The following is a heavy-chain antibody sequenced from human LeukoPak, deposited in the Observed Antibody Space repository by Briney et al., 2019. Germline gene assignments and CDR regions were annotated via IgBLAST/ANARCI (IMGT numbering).Heavy chain of an antibody. CDR2: ISGSGGST. J-gene: IGHJ3*02. V-gene: IGHV3-23*01. Sequence: GGSLRLSCAASGFTFSSYAMSWVRQAPGKGLEWVSAISGSGGSTYYADSVKGRFTISRDNSKNTLYLQMNSLRAEDTAVYYCANQLNSGWYNWNTGGAFDIWGQGTMVTVSS. CDR3: ANQLNSGWYNWNTGGAFDI. D-gene: IGHD1/OR15-1a*01. CDR1: GFTFSSYA.